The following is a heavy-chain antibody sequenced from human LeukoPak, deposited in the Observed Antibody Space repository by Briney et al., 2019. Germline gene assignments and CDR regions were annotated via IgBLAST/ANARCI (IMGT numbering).Heavy chain of an antibody. CDR3: ARGRGTTVTASMDV. J-gene: IGHJ6*02. CDR2: ITSRGTDT. CDR1: GFSFSTYA. V-gene: IGHV3-64*01. Sequence: PGGSLRLSCAASGFSFSTYAMHWVRQAPGKGLGYVSGITSRGTDTSFANSVKARFTISRDNSNNTLYLQMGSLRVEDMAVYYCARGRGTTVTASMDVWGQGTTVTVSS. D-gene: IGHD4-17*01.